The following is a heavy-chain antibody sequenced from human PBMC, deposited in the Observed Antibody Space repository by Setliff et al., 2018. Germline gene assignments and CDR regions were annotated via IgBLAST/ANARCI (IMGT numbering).Heavy chain of an antibody. J-gene: IGHJ4*02. CDR1: GGSISSSRYS. CDR3: ARGRPPLVGDY. D-gene: IGHD2-2*01. V-gene: IGHV4-39*07. Sequence: SETLSLTCSVSGGSISSSRYSWGWIRQTPGKGLEWIGSIYYSGSTYYNPSLESRVTISVDTSKNQVSLKLSSMTAADTAVYYCARGRPPLVGDYWGQGTLVTASS. CDR2: IYYSGST.